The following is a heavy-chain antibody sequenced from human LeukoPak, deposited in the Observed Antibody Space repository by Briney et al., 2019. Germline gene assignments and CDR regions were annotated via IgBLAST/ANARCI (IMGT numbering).Heavy chain of an antibody. CDR2: IYSSGST. J-gene: IGHJ3*02. D-gene: IGHD3-10*01. CDR1: GVSISSGSNY. Sequence: PSETLSLTCSVSGVSISSGSNYWGWIRQPPGKTLEWIWSIYSSGSTYYNPSLKSRVIILIDTAKNHFSLNLGSVTAADTAVYYCARSDGYGLVGIWGQGTMVTVSS. CDR3: ARSDGYGLVGI. V-gene: IGHV4-39*07.